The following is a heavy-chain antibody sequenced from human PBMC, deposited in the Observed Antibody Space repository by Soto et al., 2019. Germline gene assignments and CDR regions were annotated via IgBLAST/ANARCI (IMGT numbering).Heavy chain of an antibody. CDR1: GFTFRDFY. J-gene: IGHJ4*02. V-gene: IGHV3-11*01. Sequence: GGSLRLSCAASGFTFRDFYMTWIRRAPGRGLEGLSYISGSGSNIHYADSVKGRFTISRDIAKTSLYLQMDGLRADDTATYYCARTAWELGVRFDYWGQGALVTVSS. CDR3: ARTAWELGVRFDY. D-gene: IGHD1-26*01. CDR2: ISGSGSNI.